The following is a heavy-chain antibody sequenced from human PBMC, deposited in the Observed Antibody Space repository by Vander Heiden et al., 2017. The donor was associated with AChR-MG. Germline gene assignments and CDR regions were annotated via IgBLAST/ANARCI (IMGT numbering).Heavy chain of an antibody. D-gene: IGHD3-3*01. CDR3: AKGDTIFGVADY. CDR1: GFPYA. V-gene: IGHV3-23*01. J-gene: IGHJ4*02. Sequence: EVPLLESGGGLVQPGGSLRLSCAAPGFPYAMSWVRQAPGKGLEWVSGISGSGSSTYYADSVKGRFTISRDNSKNTLYLQMNSLRAEDTAIYYCAKGDTIFGVADYWGQGTLVTVSS. CDR2: ISGSGSST.